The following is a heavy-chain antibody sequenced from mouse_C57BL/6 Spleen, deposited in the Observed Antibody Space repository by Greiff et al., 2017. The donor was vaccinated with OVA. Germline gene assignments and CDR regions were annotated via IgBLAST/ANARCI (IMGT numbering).Heavy chain of an antibody. V-gene: IGHV7-3*01. CDR3: ARFDGTEYYFDY. CDR2: IRNKANGYTT. D-gene: IGHD3-3*01. Sequence: DVKLVESGGGLVQPGGSLSLSCAASGFTFTDYYMSWVRQPPGKALEWLGFIRNKANGYTTEYSVSVKGRFTISRDNSQSILYLQMNALRAEDSATYYCARFDGTEYYFDYWGQGTTLTVSS. CDR1: GFTFTDYY. J-gene: IGHJ2*01.